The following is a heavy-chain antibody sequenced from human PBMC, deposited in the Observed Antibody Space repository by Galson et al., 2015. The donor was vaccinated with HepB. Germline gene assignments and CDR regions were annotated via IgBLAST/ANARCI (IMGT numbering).Heavy chain of an antibody. CDR1: GFTFSSYG. V-gene: IGHV3-30*03. CDR3: AFSDGTILTNWFDP. CDR2: ISYDGSNK. D-gene: IGHD3-3*01. J-gene: IGHJ5*02. Sequence: SLRLSCAASGFTFSSYGMHWVRQAPGKGLEWVAVISYDGSNKYYADSVKGRFTISRDNSKNTLYLQMNSLRAEDTAVYYCAFSDGTILTNWFDPWGQGTLVTVSS.